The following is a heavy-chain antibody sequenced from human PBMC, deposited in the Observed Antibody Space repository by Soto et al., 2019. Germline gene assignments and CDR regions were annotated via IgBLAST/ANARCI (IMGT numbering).Heavy chain of an antibody. CDR2: FDPEDGET. CDR3: ATPLQEHSATHGAFDI. V-gene: IGHV1-24*01. CDR1: GYTLTELS. Sequence: QVQLVQSGAEVKKPGASVKVSCKVSGYTLTELSMHWVRQAPGKGLEWMGGFDPEDGETIYAQKFQGRVTMTXXTXPXXAYMELRSLRSEDTAVYYCATPLQEHSATHGAFDIWGQGTMVTVSS. D-gene: IGHD6-6*01. J-gene: IGHJ3*02.